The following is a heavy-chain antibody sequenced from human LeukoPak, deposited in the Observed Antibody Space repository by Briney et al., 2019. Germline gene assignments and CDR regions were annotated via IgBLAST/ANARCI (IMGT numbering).Heavy chain of an antibody. CDR1: GYSFTRYY. CDR3: ARAISGSYNPPDY. D-gene: IGHD1-26*01. Sequence: ASVKVSCKASGYSFTRYYMHWVRQAPGQGLEWMGIINPSGGSTSYAQKFQGRVTITADKSTSTAYMELSSLRSEDTAVYYCARAISGSYNPPDYWGQGTLVTVSS. V-gene: IGHV1-46*01. J-gene: IGHJ4*02. CDR2: INPSGGST.